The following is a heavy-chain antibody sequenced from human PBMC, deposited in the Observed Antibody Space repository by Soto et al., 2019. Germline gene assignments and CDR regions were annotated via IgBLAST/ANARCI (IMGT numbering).Heavy chain of an antibody. CDR3: ARDPPPPDY. CDR2: ISAYNGNT. CDR1: GYTFASYA. V-gene: IGHV1-18*01. J-gene: IGHJ4*02. Sequence: QVQLVQSGAEVKKPGASVKVSCKASGYTFASYAISWMRQAPGQGLEWMGWISAYNGNTNYAQQLQDRVTMTTDTSTSTAYRELRSLRSDDAAVYDCARDPPPPDYWGQGTLVTVSS.